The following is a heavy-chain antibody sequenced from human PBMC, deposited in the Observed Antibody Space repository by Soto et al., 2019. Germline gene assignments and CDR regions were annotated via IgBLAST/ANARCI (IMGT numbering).Heavy chain of an antibody. CDR3: ARDIGVGPAGFDS. V-gene: IGHV3-48*03. CDR2: ISSGGSSI. D-gene: IGHD2-2*01. Sequence: XGSLRLACATYGVNFSSYELNWVRQAPGKGLDWVSHISSGGSSIYYADSVKGRFTISRDNAKNSVYLQMNSLRAEDTAVYYCARDIGVGPAGFDSWGQWPLATVSS. J-gene: IGHJ4*02. CDR1: GVNFSSYE.